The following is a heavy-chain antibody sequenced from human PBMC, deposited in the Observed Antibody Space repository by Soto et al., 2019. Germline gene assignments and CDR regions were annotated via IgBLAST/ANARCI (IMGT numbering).Heavy chain of an antibody. D-gene: IGHD6-19*01. CDR2: ISYDGSNK. V-gene: IGHV3-30-3*01. Sequence: QVQLVESGGGVVQPGRSLRLSCAASGFTFSSYAMPWVRQAPGKGLEWVAVISYDGSNKYYADSVKGRFTISRDNSKNTLYLQMNSLRAEDTAVYYCARDREGAVAQYYFDYWGQGTLVTVSS. CDR1: GFTFSSYA. CDR3: ARDREGAVAQYYFDY. J-gene: IGHJ4*02.